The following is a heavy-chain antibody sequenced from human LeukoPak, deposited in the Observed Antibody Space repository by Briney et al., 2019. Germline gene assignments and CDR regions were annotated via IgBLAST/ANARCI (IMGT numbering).Heavy chain of an antibody. Sequence: GGSLRLSCAASGFTFSNHAMNWVRQAPGKGLEWVAVISYDGSNKYYADSVKGRFTISRDNSKNTLCLQMNSLRAEDTAVYYCAREIGSSSWYGGGNWFDPWGQGTLVTVSS. D-gene: IGHD6-13*01. J-gene: IGHJ5*02. CDR1: GFTFSNHA. V-gene: IGHV3-30-3*01. CDR2: ISYDGSNK. CDR3: AREIGSSSWYGGGNWFDP.